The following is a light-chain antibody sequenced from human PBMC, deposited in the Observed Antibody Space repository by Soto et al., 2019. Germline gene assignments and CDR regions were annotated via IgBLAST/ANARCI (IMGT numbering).Light chain of an antibody. Sequence: EIGATTSPGALSLYPRARAALSCMACQSVSSSYLAWYQQRPGQAPRLLIYGASSRATGIPDRFSGSGSGTDFTLTISRMEPADFAVYYCQMYGSSPPWTFGQGSKVDIK. CDR3: QMYGSSPPWT. CDR2: GAS. CDR1: QSVSSSY. V-gene: IGKV3-20*01. J-gene: IGKJ1*01.